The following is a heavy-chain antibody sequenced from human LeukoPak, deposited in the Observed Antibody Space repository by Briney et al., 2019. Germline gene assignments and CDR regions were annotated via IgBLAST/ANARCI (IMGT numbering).Heavy chain of an antibody. CDR1: GYTFTGYY. CDR2: INPNSGGT. J-gene: IGHJ4*02. Sequence: GASVKVSCKASGYTFTGYYLHWVRQAPGQGLEWMGWINPNSGGTNYAQKFQGWVTMTRDTSISTAYMELSRLRSDDTAVYYCARDLGELKYYFDYWGQGTLVTVSS. D-gene: IGHD3-16*01. V-gene: IGHV1-2*04. CDR3: ARDLGELKYYFDY.